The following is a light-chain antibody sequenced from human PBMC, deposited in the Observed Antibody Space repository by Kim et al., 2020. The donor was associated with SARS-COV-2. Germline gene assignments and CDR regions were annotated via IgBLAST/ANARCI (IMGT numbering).Light chain of an antibody. Sequence: QPVLTQSPSASASLGASIKLTCTVSSGPRDYAIAWHQQQPEKGPRFLMKVNSDGSLIKGDGIPDRFSGSSSGAERYLTISSLQSEDEADYYCQTWVIGRVLFGGGTKVTVL. CDR2: VNSDGSL. CDR1: SGPRDYA. V-gene: IGLV4-69*01. CDR3: QTWVIGRVL. J-gene: IGLJ2*01.